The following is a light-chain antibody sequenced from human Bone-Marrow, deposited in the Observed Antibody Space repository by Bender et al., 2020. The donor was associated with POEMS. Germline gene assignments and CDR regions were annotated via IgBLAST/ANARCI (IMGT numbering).Light chain of an antibody. Sequence: SYELTQPPSVSVSPGQTARITCSGDALPKRHAYWYQQKSGQAPVLVIYEDSRRPSGIPERFSGSSSGTLATLTIGGAQVDDEADYYCYSTDSSGNHRVFGGGTKLTVL. CDR2: EDS. V-gene: IGLV3-10*01. J-gene: IGLJ3*02. CDR1: ALPKRH. CDR3: YSTDSSGNHRV.